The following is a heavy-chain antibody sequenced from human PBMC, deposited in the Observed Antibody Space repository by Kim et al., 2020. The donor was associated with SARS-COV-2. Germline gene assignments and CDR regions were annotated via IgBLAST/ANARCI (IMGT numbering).Heavy chain of an antibody. V-gene: IGHV3-30*03. CDR1: GFTFSSYG. CDR3: ATLGLDTAMDQGMDV. Sequence: GGSLRLSCAASGFTFSSYGMHWVRQAPGKGLEWVAVISYDGSNKYYADSVKGRFTISRDNSKNTLYLQMNSLRAEDTAVYYCATLGLDTAMDQGMDVWGQGTTVTVSS. CDR2: ISYDGSNK. J-gene: IGHJ6*02. D-gene: IGHD5-18*01.